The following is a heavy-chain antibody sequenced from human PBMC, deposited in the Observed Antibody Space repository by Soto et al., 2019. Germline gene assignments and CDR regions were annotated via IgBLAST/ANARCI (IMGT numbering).Heavy chain of an antibody. CDR2: IIPIFGTA. Sequence: ASVKVSCKASGGTFSSYAISWVRQAPGQGLEWMGGIIPIFGTANYAQKFQGRVTITADESTSTAYMELSSLRSEDTAVYYCARDLGATGTTGTPGYWGQGTLVTVSS. CDR3: ARDLGATGTTGTPGY. CDR1: GGTFSSYA. V-gene: IGHV1-69*13. J-gene: IGHJ4*02. D-gene: IGHD1-1*01.